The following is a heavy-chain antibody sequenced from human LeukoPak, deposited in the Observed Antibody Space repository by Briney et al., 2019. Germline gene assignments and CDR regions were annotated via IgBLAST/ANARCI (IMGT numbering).Heavy chain of an antibody. J-gene: IGHJ4*02. CDR1: GFTFSSYG. V-gene: IGHV3-30*02. D-gene: IGHD5/OR15-5a*01. CDR3: AKVAGVSTETGDY. CDR2: IRYDGSNK. Sequence: GGSLRLSCAASGFTFSSYGMHWVRQAPGKGLEWVAFIRYDGSNKYYADSVKGRFTISRDNSKNTLYLQMNSLRAEDTAVYYCAKVAGVSTETGDYWGQGTLVTVSS.